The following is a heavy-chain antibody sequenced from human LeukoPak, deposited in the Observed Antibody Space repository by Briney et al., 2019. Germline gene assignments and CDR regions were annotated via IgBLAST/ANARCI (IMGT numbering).Heavy chain of an antibody. CDR3: ARDISGRYYSDSRPHYFDY. Sequence: PGGSLRLSCVASGFTFSSYTMNWVRQAPGKGLEWVSSISTTSSYIYYADSVKGRFTISRDNAKNSLYLQMNSLRAEDTALYYCARDISGRYYSDSRPHYFDYWGQGTLVTVSS. V-gene: IGHV3-21*01. J-gene: IGHJ4*02. CDR2: ISTTSSYI. D-gene: IGHD3-22*01. CDR1: GFTFSSYT.